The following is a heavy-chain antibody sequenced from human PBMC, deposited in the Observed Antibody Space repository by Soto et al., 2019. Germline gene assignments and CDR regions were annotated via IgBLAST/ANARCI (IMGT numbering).Heavy chain of an antibody. CDR2: INHSGST. CDR3: AGAGHYYYYYGMDV. J-gene: IGHJ6*02. Sequence: SETLSLTCAVYGGSFSGYYWSWIRQPPGKGLEWIGEINHSGSTNYNPSLKSRVTISVDTSKNQFSLKLSSVTAADTAVYYCAGAGHYYYYYGMDVWGQGTTVTVSS. V-gene: IGHV4-34*01. CDR1: GGSFSGYY. D-gene: IGHD6-19*01.